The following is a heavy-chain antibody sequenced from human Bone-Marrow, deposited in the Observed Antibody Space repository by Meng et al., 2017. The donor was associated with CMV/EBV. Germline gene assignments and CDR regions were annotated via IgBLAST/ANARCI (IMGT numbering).Heavy chain of an antibody. CDR3: ARVRRSGSYPAWYYYYGMDV. J-gene: IGHJ6*01. CDR2: ISSSSSYI. CDR1: GFIFSSYS. Sequence: GESLKISCAASGFIFSSYSMNWVRQAPGKGLEWVSSISSSSSYIYYADSVKGRFTISRDNAKNSLYLQMNSLRAEDTAVYYCARVRRSGSYPAWYYYYGMDVWGQGPTVTCSS. D-gene: IGHD1-26*01. V-gene: IGHV3-21*01.